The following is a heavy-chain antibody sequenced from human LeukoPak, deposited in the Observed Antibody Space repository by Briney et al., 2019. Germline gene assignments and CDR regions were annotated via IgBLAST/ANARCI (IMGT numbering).Heavy chain of an antibody. D-gene: IGHD3-22*01. V-gene: IGHV3-11*04. Sequence: NSGGSLRLSCAASGFTFSDYYMSWIRQAPGKGLEWVSYISSSGSTIYYADSVKGRFTISRDNAKNSLYLQMNSLRAEDTAVYYCARLSSGYYSRLVDYWGQGTLVTVSS. J-gene: IGHJ4*02. CDR1: GFTFSDYY. CDR2: ISSSGSTI. CDR3: ARLSSGYYSRLVDY.